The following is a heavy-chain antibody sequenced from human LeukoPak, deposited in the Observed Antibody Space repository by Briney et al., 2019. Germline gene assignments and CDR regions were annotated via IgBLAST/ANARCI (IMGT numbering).Heavy chain of an antibody. CDR1: GYTFTGYY. J-gene: IGHJ5*02. CDR3: ARSLTTVTAFLYNWFDP. D-gene: IGHD4-17*01. CDR2: INPNSGGT. V-gene: IGHV1-2*02. Sequence: ASVKVSCKASGYTFTGYYMHWVRQAPGQGLELMGWINPNSGGTNYAQKFQGRVTMTRDTSISTAYMELSRLRSDDTAVYYCARSLTTVTAFLYNWFDPWGQGTLVTVSS.